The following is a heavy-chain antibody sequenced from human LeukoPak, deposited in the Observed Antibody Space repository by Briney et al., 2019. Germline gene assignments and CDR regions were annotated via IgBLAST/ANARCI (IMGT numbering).Heavy chain of an antibody. J-gene: IGHJ4*02. V-gene: IGHV1-18*01. Sequence: GASVKVSCKASGYTFTSYGISWVRQAPGQGLEWMGWINTYNDNTKYAQKLQGRVTMTTDASTSTAYMELGSLRSDDTAVYYCARLGGGSYSDDYWGQGTLVTVSS. CDR3: ARLGGGSYSDDY. D-gene: IGHD1-26*01. CDR1: GYTFTSYG. CDR2: INTYNDNT.